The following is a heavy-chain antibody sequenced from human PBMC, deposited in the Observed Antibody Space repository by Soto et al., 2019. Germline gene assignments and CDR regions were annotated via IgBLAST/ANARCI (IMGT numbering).Heavy chain of an antibody. CDR2: IYYSGCT. CDR3: ARGLYYYDDYGMDG. CDR1: GGSISSGDYY. Sequence: QVQLQESGPGLVKPSQTLSLTCTVSGGSISSGDYYWSWIRQPPGKGLEWIGYIYYSGCTYYNPYLKSRVTISVDTSKNQFSLKLSSLTASDTAVYYCARGLYYYDDYGMDGCGQWTTVNVSS. J-gene: IGHJ6*01. V-gene: IGHV4-30-4*01.